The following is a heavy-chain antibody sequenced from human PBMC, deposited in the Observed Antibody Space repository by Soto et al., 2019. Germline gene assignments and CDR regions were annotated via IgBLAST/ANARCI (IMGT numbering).Heavy chain of an antibody. CDR2: IHYSGST. V-gene: IGHV4-39*01. Sequence: QLQLQESGPGLVKPSETLSLTCTVSGDSVTLSDYYWGWIRQPPGKGLEWSGSIHYSGSTYYNPSLKSRVTISGYTSKKQFSLKLTSVTAADAAVYYCAAHDSGGYYAEYWGQGTLVTVSA. J-gene: IGHJ4*02. D-gene: IGHD3-22*01. CDR1: GDSVTLSDYY. CDR3: AAHDSGGYYAEY.